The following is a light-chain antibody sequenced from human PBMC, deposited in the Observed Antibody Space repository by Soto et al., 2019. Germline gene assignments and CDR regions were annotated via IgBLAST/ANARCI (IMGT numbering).Light chain of an antibody. V-gene: IGLV4-69*01. CDR1: SGHSSYA. CDR3: QTWDTGLWV. J-gene: IGLJ3*02. Sequence: QLVLTQSPSASASLGASVKLTCTLSSGHSSYAIAWYQHQPEKRPRYLMKVNSDGSHSKGDGIPDRFSGSTSGAERYLTISSLQSEDEADYYCQTWDTGLWVFGGRTKLTVL. CDR2: VNSDGSH.